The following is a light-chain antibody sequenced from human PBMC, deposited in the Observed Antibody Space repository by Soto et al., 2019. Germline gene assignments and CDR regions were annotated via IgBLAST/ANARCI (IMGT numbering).Light chain of an antibody. CDR1: QDISSY. CDR2: AAS. V-gene: IGKV1-8*01. Sequence: AIRMTQSPSSVSVSTGDRVTITCRASQDISSYLAWYQQRPGKAPKFLIYAASTLESGVPSRFSGSGSGTELTLTISSIQYEDFETYYCQHSYTYPPTFGQGTKVDIK. CDR3: QHSYTYPPT. J-gene: IGKJ1*01.